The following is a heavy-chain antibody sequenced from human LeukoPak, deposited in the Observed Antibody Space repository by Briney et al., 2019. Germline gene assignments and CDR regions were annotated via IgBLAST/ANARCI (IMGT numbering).Heavy chain of an antibody. D-gene: IGHD3-3*01. V-gene: IGHV1-2*02. CDR3: ARVGPEIRFLEWLYYFDY. CDR1: GYIFTGYY. Sequence: ASVKVSCKASGYIFTGYYMHWVRQAPGQGLEWMGWINPNSGGTNYAQKFQGRVTMTRDTSISTAYMELSRLRSDDTAVYYCARVGPEIRFLEWLYYFDYWGQGTLVTVSS. CDR2: INPNSGGT. J-gene: IGHJ4*02.